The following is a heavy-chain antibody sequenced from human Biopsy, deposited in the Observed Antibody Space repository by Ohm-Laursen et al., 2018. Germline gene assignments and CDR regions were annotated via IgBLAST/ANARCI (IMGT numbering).Heavy chain of an antibody. D-gene: IGHD5-12*01. CDR2: IYYSGRP. V-gene: IGHV4-59*07. Sequence: SDTLSLTCPVSGDSIARYYWTWIRQSPGKGLEWIAYIYYSGRPNYNPSLKGRVVISVDRSRNQFFLKLTSATAADTAIYYCARVDRYSFDHYIMDAWGRGTTVTVSS. CDR3: ARVDRYSFDHYIMDA. J-gene: IGHJ6*02. CDR1: GDSIARYY.